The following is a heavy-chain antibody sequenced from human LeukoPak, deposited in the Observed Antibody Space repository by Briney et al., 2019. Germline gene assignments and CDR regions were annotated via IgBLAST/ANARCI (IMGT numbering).Heavy chain of an antibody. J-gene: IGHJ4*02. CDR1: GGSISGYY. D-gene: IGHD6-19*01. CDR2: INHSGST. V-gene: IGHV4-34*01. Sequence: PSETLSLTCTVSGGSISGYYWSWIRQPPGKGLEWIGEINHSGSTNYNPSLKSRVTISVDTSKNQFSLKLSSATAADTAVYYCARGGGWYDFDYWGQGTLVTVSS. CDR3: ARGGGWYDFDY.